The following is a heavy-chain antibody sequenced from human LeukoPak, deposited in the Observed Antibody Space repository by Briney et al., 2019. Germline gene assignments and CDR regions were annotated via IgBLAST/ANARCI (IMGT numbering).Heavy chain of an antibody. D-gene: IGHD1-26*01. CDR1: GESFSVYY. Sequence: SENLSLTCAVYGESFSVYYWSWIRQPPGKGLEWIGEINHGGSTNYSPSLKSRVTISIDTSKNQFSLKLNSVTAADTAVYYCANSPVGATDYWGQGTLVTVSS. J-gene: IGHJ4*02. V-gene: IGHV4-34*01. CDR3: ANSPVGATDY. CDR2: INHGGST.